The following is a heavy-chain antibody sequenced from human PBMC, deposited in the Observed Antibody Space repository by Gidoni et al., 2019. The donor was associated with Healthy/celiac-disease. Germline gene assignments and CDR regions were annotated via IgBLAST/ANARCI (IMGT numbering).Heavy chain of an antibody. V-gene: IGHV4-34*01. CDR2: INHSGST. CDR3: ARKKTLGAFDI. Sequence: QVQLQQWGAGPLTASETLSLTCAVYGGSFSGYYWSWIRQPPGKGLEWIGEINHSGSTNYNPSLKSRVTISVDTSKNQFSLKLSSVTAADTAVYYCARKKTLGAFDIWGQGTMVTVSS. CDR1: GGSFSGYY. J-gene: IGHJ3*02.